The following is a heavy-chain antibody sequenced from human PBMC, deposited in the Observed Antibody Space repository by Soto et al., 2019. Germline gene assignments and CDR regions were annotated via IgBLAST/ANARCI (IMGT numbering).Heavy chain of an antibody. J-gene: IGHJ3*02. D-gene: IGHD6-19*01. CDR3: ATLEVAVSGRSGAFDI. Sequence: EVQLVESGGGLVQPGGSLRLSCAASGFTFSSYEMNWVRQAPGKGLEWVSYISSSGSTRYYADSVKGRFTISRDNAKNSLDLQMNRLRAEDMAVYYCATLEVAVSGRSGAFDIWGQGTMVTVSS. CDR2: ISSSGSTR. CDR1: GFTFSSYE. V-gene: IGHV3-48*03.